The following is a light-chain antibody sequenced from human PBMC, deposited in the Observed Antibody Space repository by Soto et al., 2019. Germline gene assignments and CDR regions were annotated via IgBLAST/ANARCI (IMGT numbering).Light chain of an antibody. J-gene: IGKJ3*01. Sequence: EIVMTQSPATLSASPGERATVSCRASQSVSGNLAWYQQKPGQAPRLLIYAASTRATGIPARFSGSGSGTEFTLTISSLQSEDFAVYYCQQYNNWPPITFGPGTKVDIK. CDR2: AAS. CDR1: QSVSGN. CDR3: QQYNNWPPIT. V-gene: IGKV3-15*01.